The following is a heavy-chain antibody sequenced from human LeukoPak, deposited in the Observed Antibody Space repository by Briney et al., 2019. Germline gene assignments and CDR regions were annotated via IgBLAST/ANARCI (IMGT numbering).Heavy chain of an antibody. CDR2: ISDSGGDT. D-gene: IGHD6-25*01. CDR3: AKEIGAAVYFDY. CDR1: GFIFNNFA. V-gene: IGHV3-23*01. Sequence: PGGSLRLSCAASGFIFNNFALNWVRQAPGKGLEWVSDISDSGGDTYYADSVKGRFTISRDNSKNTAYLQMNSLRVEDTAVYYCAKEIGAAVYFDYWSQGTLVTVSS. J-gene: IGHJ4*02.